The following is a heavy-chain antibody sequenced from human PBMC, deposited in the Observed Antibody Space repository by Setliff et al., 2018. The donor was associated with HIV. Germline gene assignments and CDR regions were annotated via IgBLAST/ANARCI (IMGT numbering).Heavy chain of an antibody. CDR1: GGTFSSYA. CDR3: ARGGVYYYDSSGWSMDY. Sequence: GASVKVSCKASGGTFSSYAISWVRQAPGQGLDWMGGIIPVFGTTNYAQKFQGRVTITADESTSTAYMELSSLRSEDTAVYYRARGGVYYYDSSGWSMDYWGQGTLVTVSS. CDR2: IIPVFGTT. J-gene: IGHJ4*02. D-gene: IGHD3-22*01. V-gene: IGHV1-69*13.